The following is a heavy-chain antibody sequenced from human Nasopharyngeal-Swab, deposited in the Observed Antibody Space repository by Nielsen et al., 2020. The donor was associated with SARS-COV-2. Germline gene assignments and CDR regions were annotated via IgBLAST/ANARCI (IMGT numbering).Heavy chain of an antibody. CDR2: ISGSGGST. CDR3: AKDFVGQQTYYYYGMDV. Sequence: GGSLRLSCAASGFTFSSYDMSWVRQAPGKGLEGVSAISGSGGSTYYADSVKGRFTISRDNSKNTLYLQMNSLRAEDTAVYYCAKDFVGQQTYYYYGMDVWGQGTTVTVSS. J-gene: IGHJ6*02. CDR1: GFTFSSYD. V-gene: IGHV3-23*01. D-gene: IGHD6-13*01.